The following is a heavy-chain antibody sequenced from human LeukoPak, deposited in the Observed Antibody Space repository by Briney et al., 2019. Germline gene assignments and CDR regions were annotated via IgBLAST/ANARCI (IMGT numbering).Heavy chain of an antibody. J-gene: IGHJ4*02. Sequence: GGSLRLSCAASGFTFSSYWMSWVRQAPGKGMEWVSIISSAGTTYYADSVKGRFTISRDNSKNTVYLQVNSLRDEDTAVYYCARDLEAANTYYFDYWGQGTMVTVSS. D-gene: IGHD6-13*01. CDR2: ISSAGTT. CDR1: GFTFSSYW. V-gene: IGHV3-66*01. CDR3: ARDLEAANTYYFDY.